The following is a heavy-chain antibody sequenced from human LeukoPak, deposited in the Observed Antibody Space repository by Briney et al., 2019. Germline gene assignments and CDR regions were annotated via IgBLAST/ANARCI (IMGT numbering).Heavy chain of an antibody. V-gene: IGHV3-73*01. CDR2: IRSKANSYAT. D-gene: IGHD5-24*01. Sequence: GGSLRLSCAASGFTFSGSAMHWVRQASGKGLEWVGRIRSKANSYATAYAASVKGRFTVSRDDSKNTAYLQMNSLQTEDTAVYYCLSIDGDKNYWGQGTLVTVSS. CDR1: GFTFSGSA. CDR3: LSIDGDKNY. J-gene: IGHJ4*02.